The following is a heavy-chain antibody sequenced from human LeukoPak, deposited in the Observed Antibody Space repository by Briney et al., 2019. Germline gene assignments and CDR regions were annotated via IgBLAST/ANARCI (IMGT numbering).Heavy chain of an antibody. D-gene: IGHD4/OR15-4a*01. V-gene: IGHV4-39*01. CDR3: ATRTYRAHFDH. CDR2: LNFRGSL. Sequence: TSETLSLTCTVSGGSITSGDYYWNWVRQPPGKGLEWTGNLNFRGSLFYHPSLKSRVTMSADPSQNQFSLRLMSVTAADTAAYYCATRTYRAHFDHWGQGTLVTVSS. CDR1: GGSITSGDYY. J-gene: IGHJ4*02.